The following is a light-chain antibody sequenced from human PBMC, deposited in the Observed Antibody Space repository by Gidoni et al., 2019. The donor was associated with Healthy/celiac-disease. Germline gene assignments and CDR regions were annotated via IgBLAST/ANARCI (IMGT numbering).Light chain of an antibody. V-gene: IGKV4-1*01. J-gene: IGKJ4*01. Sequence: DIVMTQSPDSLAVSLGERATINCKSSQSVLYSSNNKNYLAWYQQKPGQPPKLLIYWASTRESGVPDRFSGSGSGKDFTLTISSLQAENVAVYYYQQDYSTPLTFXGXTKVEIK. CDR1: QSVLYSSNNKNY. CDR3: QQDYSTPLT. CDR2: WAS.